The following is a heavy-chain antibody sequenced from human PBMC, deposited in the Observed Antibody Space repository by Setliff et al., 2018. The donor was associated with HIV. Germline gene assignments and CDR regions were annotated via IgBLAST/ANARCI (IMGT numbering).Heavy chain of an antibody. D-gene: IGHD3-10*01. Sequence: SVKVSCKASGGTFSSYAISWVRQAPGQGLEWMGGIIPIFGTANYSQNLQGRLTMTTDTSTSTAYMDLRSLRSDDTAVYYCARRGNYYASAFDYWGQGTLVTVSS. CDR3: ARRGNYYASAFDY. J-gene: IGHJ4*02. CDR2: IIPIFGTA. CDR1: GGTFSSYA. V-gene: IGHV1-69*05.